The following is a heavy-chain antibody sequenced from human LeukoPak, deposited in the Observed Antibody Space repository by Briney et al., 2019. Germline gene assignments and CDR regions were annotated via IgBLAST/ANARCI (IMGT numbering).Heavy chain of an antibody. V-gene: IGHV3-7*01. D-gene: IGHD3-10*01. J-gene: IGHJ4*02. CDR1: GFTLISYW. CDR2: ISQDGSEM. Sequence: GGSLRLSCAASGFTLISYWMAWVRQAPGKGLEWVANISQDGSEMFFVDSMNGRLTISRDNAKNSLYLHINSLRSEDTAVYYCARLGPGMNFFYFDYWGQGTLVTVSS. CDR3: ARLGPGMNFFYFDY.